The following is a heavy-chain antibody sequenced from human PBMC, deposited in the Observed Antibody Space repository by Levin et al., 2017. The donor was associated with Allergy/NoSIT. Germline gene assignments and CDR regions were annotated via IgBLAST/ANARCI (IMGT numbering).Heavy chain of an antibody. D-gene: IGHD3-10*01. CDR1: GFTFSTYW. CDR3: ARGFDTNAFDI. CDR2: INSDGTST. J-gene: IGHJ3*02. Sequence: GGSLRLSCAGSGFTFSTYWMHWVRQDPGKGLVWVSRINSDGTSTNYGDSVKGRFTISRDNAKNTLYLQMNSLRAEDTAVYYCARGFDTNAFDIWGQGTMVTVSS. V-gene: IGHV3-74*01.